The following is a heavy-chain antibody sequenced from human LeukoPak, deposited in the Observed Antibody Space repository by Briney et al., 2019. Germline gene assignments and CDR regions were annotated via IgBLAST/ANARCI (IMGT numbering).Heavy chain of an antibody. J-gene: IGHJ5*02. CDR3: ARVGTDLASRFDP. Sequence: PSETLSLNCTVSGVSISSYYWSWIRQPPGKGLEWIGYIYYSGSTNYNPSLKSRVTISVDTSKNQFSLKLRSVTAADTAVYYCARVGTDLASRFDPWGQGTLVTVSS. V-gene: IGHV4-59*01. D-gene: IGHD2-8*02. CDR1: GVSISSYY. CDR2: IYYSGST.